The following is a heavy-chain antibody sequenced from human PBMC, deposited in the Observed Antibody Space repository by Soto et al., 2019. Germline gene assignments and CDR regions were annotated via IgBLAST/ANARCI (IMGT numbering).Heavy chain of an antibody. V-gene: IGHV1-46*01. J-gene: IGHJ4*02. Sequence: ASVKVSCKASGYTFTSYYMNWVRRAPGQGLEWLGIINPSGGYTTYAQRFLGRVTMTSDTSTSTVHMELGSLTSEDTAVYYCARPRNRGSQYFDYWGQGTLVTVSS. CDR2: INPSGGYT. CDR3: ARPRNRGSQYFDY. CDR1: GYTFTSYY.